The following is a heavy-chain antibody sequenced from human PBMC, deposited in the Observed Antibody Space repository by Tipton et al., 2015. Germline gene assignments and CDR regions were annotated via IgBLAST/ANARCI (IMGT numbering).Heavy chain of an antibody. CDR1: GYTFSNHW. Sequence: VQLVQSGGEVKKPGESLKISCKVSGYTFSNHWIGWVRQMPGKGLKWVGIIHPSDSETKYSPSFEGLVTISADKSTSTAYLQWSSLKASDTAVYYCARRLPYFEWSKVYYFDYWGQGSPVTVSP. D-gene: IGHD3-9*01. CDR2: IHPSDSET. CDR3: ARRLPYFEWSKVYYFDY. J-gene: IGHJ4*02. V-gene: IGHV5-51*01.